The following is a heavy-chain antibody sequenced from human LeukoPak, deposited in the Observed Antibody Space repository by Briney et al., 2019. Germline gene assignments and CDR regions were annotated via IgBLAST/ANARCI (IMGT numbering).Heavy chain of an antibody. Sequence: SVKVSCQASGCTFINYAISWVRQPPGQGLEWMGRIMPSLGIANYAQKFQGRVTITADKSTSTAYMELISLRSEDTAVYYCAAGDTATIRWWGQGTLVTVSS. CDR1: GCTFINYA. CDR3: AAGDTATIRW. CDR2: IMPSLGIA. V-gene: IGHV1-69*04. D-gene: IGHD5-18*01. J-gene: IGHJ4*02.